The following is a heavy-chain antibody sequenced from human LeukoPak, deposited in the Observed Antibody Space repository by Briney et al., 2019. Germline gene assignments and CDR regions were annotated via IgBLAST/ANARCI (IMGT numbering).Heavy chain of an antibody. CDR2: INPNSGGT. CDR1: GYTFTGYY. CDR3: ARDPRIARDGRYGMDF. J-gene: IGHJ6*02. D-gene: IGHD6-13*01. Sequence: GASVTVSDTASGYTFTGYYMQWVRQAPGQGLEWMGWINPNSGGTNYAQKFQGRITMTRDTSISTAYMELSRLRSDDTAVYYCARDPRIARDGRYGMDFWGQGTTVTVSS. V-gene: IGHV1-2*02.